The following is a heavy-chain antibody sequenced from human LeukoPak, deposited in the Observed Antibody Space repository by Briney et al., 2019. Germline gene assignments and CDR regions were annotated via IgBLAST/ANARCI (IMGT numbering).Heavy chain of an antibody. V-gene: IGHV1-8*01. D-gene: IGHD5-18*01. CDR2: MNPNSGNT. J-gene: IGHJ4*02. CDR3: ARAGHTAMDLDY. CDR1: GYTFTSYD. Sequence: ASVKVSCKASGYTFTSYDINWVRQATGQGLEWMGWMNPNSGNTGYAQKFQGRVTMTRDTSISTAYMELSRLRSDDTAVYYCARAGHTAMDLDYWGQGTLVTASS.